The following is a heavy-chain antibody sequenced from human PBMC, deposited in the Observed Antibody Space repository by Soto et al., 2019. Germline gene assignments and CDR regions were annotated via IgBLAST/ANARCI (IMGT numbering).Heavy chain of an antibody. Sequence: EVQLVESGGGLVKPGGSLRLSCAASGFTFSSYSMNWVRQAPGKGLEWVSSISSSSSYIYYADSVKGRFTISRDNAKNSLYLQMNSLRAEDAAVYYCARETAMVTYYYYYGMDVGGQGTTVTVSS. D-gene: IGHD5-18*01. CDR3: ARETAMVTYYYYYGMDV. J-gene: IGHJ6*02. CDR2: ISSSSSYI. V-gene: IGHV3-21*01. CDR1: GFTFSSYS.